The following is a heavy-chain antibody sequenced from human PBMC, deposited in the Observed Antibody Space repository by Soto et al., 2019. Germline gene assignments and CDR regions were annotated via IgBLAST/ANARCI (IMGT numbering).Heavy chain of an antibody. Sequence: EVQLVESGGGLVKPGGSLRLSCAASGFTFSNAWMNWVRQAPGKGLEWVGRIKSKTDGGTTDYAAPVKGRFTISRDDSKNTLYLQMNSLKTEDTAVYYCTTYPTPFYYYYGMDVWGQGTTVTVSS. CDR2: IKSKTDGGTT. CDR1: GFTFSNAW. CDR3: TTYPTPFYYYYGMDV. J-gene: IGHJ6*02. V-gene: IGHV3-15*07.